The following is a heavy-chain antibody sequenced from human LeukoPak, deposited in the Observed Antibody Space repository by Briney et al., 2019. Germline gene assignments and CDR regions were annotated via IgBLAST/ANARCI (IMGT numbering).Heavy chain of an antibody. J-gene: IGHJ6*03. D-gene: IGHD2-2*01. CDR2: TYYRSKWYN. CDR3: ARGVVVPAAMIGYYYYMDV. V-gene: IGHV6-1*01. Sequence: SQTLSLTCALSGDIVSSNSAAWNWIRQSPSRGLEWLGRTYYRSKWYNDYAVSVKSRITINPDTSKNQFSLQLNSVTPEDTAVYYCARGVVVPAAMIGYYYYMDVWGKGTTVTVSS. CDR1: GDIVSSNSAA.